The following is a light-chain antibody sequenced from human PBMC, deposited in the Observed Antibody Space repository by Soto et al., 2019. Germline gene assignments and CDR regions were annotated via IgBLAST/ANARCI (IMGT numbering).Light chain of an antibody. Sequence: EIVLTQSPLSLPVTPGEPASISCRSSQNLLHSNGYNYLNWYLQKPGQSPQLLIYLGSNRASGVLDRFSGSGSGTDFTLTINRVEAEDLGLYFCAQGLATQFTFCGWTKVEIK. J-gene: IGKJ4*01. CDR3: AQGLATQFT. V-gene: IGKV2-28*01. CDR1: QNLLHSNGYNY. CDR2: LGS.